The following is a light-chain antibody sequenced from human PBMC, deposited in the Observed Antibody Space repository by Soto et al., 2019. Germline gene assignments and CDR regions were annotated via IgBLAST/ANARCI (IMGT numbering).Light chain of an antibody. CDR1: SSDVDGYKY. V-gene: IGLV2-14*01. Sequence: QSALTQPASVSGSPGQSITISCTGTSSDVDGYKYVSWYQQHPGKAPKLMIYAVSNRPSGVSNRFSGSKSGDTASLTISGLQAEDEDDYYCCSDTSRSSFWVFGGGTKLTVL. CDR3: CSDTSRSSFWV. CDR2: AVS. J-gene: IGLJ3*02.